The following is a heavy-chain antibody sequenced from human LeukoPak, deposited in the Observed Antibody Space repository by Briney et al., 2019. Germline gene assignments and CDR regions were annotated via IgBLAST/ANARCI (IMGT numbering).Heavy chain of an antibody. J-gene: IGHJ4*02. CDR2: INWNSGTI. CDR1: GFTFDDYA. Sequence: GGSLRLSCAASGFTFDDYAMHWVRQAPGKGLEWVSGINWNSGTIGYADSVKGRFTISRDNAKNLLYLQMNSLRAEDTAVYYCAREKLDTRGYVDYWGQGTLVTVSS. CDR3: AREKLDTRGYVDY. D-gene: IGHD3-22*01. V-gene: IGHV3-9*01.